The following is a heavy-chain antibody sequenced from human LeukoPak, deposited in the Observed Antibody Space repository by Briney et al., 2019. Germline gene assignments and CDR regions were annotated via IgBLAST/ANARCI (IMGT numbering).Heavy chain of an antibody. D-gene: IGHD3-9*01. V-gene: IGHV1-69*05. Sequence: SVKVSCKASGGTFSSYSISWLRQTPGQGLEWMGGIIPIFGTANYAQKFLGRVTITTDDSTSTSYMELSSLRSEDTAIYYCASNVVLRYFDWLTYWGQGTLVTVSS. CDR1: GGTFSSYS. CDR3: ASNVVLRYFDWLTY. CDR2: IIPIFGTA. J-gene: IGHJ4*02.